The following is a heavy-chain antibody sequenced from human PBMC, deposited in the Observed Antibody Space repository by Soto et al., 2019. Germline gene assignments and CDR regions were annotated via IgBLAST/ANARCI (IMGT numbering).Heavy chain of an antibody. CDR3: ARDRAYGSGSYYFDY. V-gene: IGHV1-2*04. CDR1: GYTFTGYY. J-gene: IGHJ4*02. CDR2: INPNSGGT. D-gene: IGHD3-10*01. Sequence: GASVKVSCKASGYTFTGYYMHWVRQAPGQGLEWMGWINPNSGGTNYAQKFQGWVTMTRDTSISTAYMELSRLRSDDTAVYYCARDRAYGSGSYYFDYRGQGTLVTVSS.